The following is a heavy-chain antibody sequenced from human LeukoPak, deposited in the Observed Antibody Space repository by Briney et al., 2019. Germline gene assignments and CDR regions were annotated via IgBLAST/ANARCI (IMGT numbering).Heavy chain of an antibody. J-gene: IGHJ4*02. CDR1: GGSISSSSYY. CDR3: AGPRINCSGGSCIDY. CDR2: IYYSGST. D-gene: IGHD2-15*01. Sequence: PSETLSLTCTVSGGSISSSSYYWGWIRQPPGKGLEWIGSIYYSGSTYYNLSLKSRVTISVDTSKNQFSLKLSSVTAADTAVYYCAGPRINCSGGSCIDYWGQGTLVTVSS. V-gene: IGHV4-39*01.